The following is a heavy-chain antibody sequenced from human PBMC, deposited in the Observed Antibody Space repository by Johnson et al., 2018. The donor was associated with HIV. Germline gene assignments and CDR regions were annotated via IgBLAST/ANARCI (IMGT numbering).Heavy chain of an antibody. CDR3: TRAHLRFYALFEYHLSPGAFDI. D-gene: IGHD2-2*01. Sequence: VQLVESGGGLVQPGRSLRLSCTASGFTFGDYAINWFRQAPGKGLEWVGFIRSKAYGGTTEYATSVKGRFTISRDDSKSVAYLQMSSLKIEDTAVYYCTRAHLRFYALFEYHLSPGAFDIWGQGTMVTVSS. CDR2: IRSKAYGGTT. CDR1: GFTFGDYA. J-gene: IGHJ3*02. V-gene: IGHV3-49*03.